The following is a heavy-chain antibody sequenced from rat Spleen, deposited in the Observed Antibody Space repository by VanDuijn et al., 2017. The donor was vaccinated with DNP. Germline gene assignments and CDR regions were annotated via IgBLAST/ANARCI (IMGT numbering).Heavy chain of an antibody. J-gene: IGHJ2*01. CDR3: VTRGKYGGYDY. CDR1: GFTFSNYY. V-gene: IGHV5-27*01. D-gene: IGHD1-11*01. CDR2: ISTSGSRT. Sequence: EVQLVESGGGLVQPGRSLNLSCAASGFTFSNYYMAWVRQAPKKGLEWVASISTSGSRTYYPDSVKGRFTISRDDAKSSLYLQMNSLKSEDTATYYCVTRGKYGGYDYWGQGVMVTVSS.